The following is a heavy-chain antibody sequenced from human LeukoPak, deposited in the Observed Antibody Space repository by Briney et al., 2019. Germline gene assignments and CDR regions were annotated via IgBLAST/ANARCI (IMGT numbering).Heavy chain of an antibody. V-gene: IGHV1-46*01. J-gene: IGHJ4*02. CDR2: INPSGGST. Sequence: ASVKVSCKASGYTFTSYYMHWVRQAPGQGLEWMGIINPSGGSTSYAQKFQGRVTMTTDTSTSTAYMELRSLRSDDTAVYYCARDPWWYWGQGTLVTVSS. D-gene: IGHD2-15*01. CDR3: ARDPWWY. CDR1: GYTFTSYY.